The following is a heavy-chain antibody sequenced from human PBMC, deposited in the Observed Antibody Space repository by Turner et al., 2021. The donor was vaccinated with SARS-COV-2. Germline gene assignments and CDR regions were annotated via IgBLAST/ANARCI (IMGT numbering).Heavy chain of an antibody. CDR3: AAGSAVAGTPQFYSYYYGMDV. D-gene: IGHD6-19*01. CDR2: FDPEDGET. CDR1: GYTLPELS. V-gene: IGHV1-24*01. Sequence: QVQLVQSGAEVKKPGASVKVSCKVSGYTLPELSMHWVRQAPGKGLEWMGGFDPEDGETIYAQKFQGRVTMTEDTSTDTAYMELSSLRSEDTAVYYCAAGSAVAGTPQFYSYYYGMDVWGQGTTVTVSS. J-gene: IGHJ6*02.